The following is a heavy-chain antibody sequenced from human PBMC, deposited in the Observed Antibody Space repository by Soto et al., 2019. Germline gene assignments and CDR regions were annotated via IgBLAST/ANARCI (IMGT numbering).Heavy chain of an antibody. D-gene: IGHD2-2*02. J-gene: IGHJ6*02. CDR1: GGTFSSYA. Sequence: SVKVSCKASGGTFSSYAISWVQQAPGQGLEWMGGIIPIFGTANYAQKFQGRVTITADESTSTAYMELSSLRSEDTAVYYCARPIVVVPAAIKDYYYGMDVWGQGTTVTVSS. CDR3: ARPIVVVPAAIKDYYYGMDV. CDR2: IIPIFGTA. V-gene: IGHV1-69*13.